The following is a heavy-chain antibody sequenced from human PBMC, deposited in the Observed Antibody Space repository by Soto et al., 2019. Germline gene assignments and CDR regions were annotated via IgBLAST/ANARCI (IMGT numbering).Heavy chain of an antibody. V-gene: IGHV4-34*01. J-gene: IGHJ4*02. CDR1: GGSFSGYY. Sequence: PSETLSLTCAVYGGSFSGYYWSWIRQPPGKGLEWIGEINHSGSTNYNPSLKSRVTISVDTSKNQFSLKLSSVTAADTAAYYCARGSGWYASDYWGQGTLVTVSS. CDR3: ARGSGWYASDY. CDR2: INHSGST. D-gene: IGHD6-19*01.